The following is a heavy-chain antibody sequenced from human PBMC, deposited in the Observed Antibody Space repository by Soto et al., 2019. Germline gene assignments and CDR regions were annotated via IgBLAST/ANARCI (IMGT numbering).Heavy chain of an antibody. V-gene: IGHV3-30-3*01. CDR1: GFTFSSYA. CDR3: ARDGPYSYGTFDY. CDR2: ISSDGSNK. J-gene: IGHJ4*02. D-gene: IGHD5-18*01. Sequence: GGSLRLSCAASGFTFSSYAMHWVRQAPGKGLEWVAVISSDGSNKYYADSVKGRFTISRDNSKNTLCLQMNSLRAEDTAVYYSARDGPYSYGTFDYWGQGTLVTVSS.